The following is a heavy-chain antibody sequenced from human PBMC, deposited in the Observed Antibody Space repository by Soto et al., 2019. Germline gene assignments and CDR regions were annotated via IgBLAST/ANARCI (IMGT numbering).Heavy chain of an antibody. CDR1: GYSFIRYW. J-gene: IGHJ4*02. V-gene: IGHV5-51*01. D-gene: IGHD6-19*01. Sequence: PGESLKISCKGSGYSFIRYWIGWVRQMPGEGLEWMGIIYPGDSDTRYSPSFQGQVTISVDESISTAYLQWNSLKASDSAIYYCTRQAVDDSSGCDYWGQGTLVTV. CDR2: IYPGDSDT. CDR3: TRQAVDDSSGCDY.